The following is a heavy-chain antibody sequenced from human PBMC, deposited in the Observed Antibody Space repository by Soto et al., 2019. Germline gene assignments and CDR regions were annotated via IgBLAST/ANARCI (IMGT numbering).Heavy chain of an antibody. J-gene: IGHJ4*02. CDR1: GGSIRTYY. D-gene: IGHD2-21*02. CDR3: ARLQRGDATSVH. Sequence: QLQESGPGLVKPSETLSLTCIVSGGSIRTYYWNWIRQPPGKGLEWIGYIYYSGSTNHNPSLKSRVTMSVDTSMNQFSLSLSSVTAADTAIYYCARLQRGDATSVHWGQGILVTVSS. CDR2: IYYSGST. V-gene: IGHV4-59*08.